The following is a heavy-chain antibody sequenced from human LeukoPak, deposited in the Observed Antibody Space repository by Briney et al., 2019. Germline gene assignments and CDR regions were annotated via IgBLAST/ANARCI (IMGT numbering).Heavy chain of an antibody. J-gene: IGHJ6*02. V-gene: IGHV3-23*01. CDR2: ISDSGGST. CDR3: AKSLAYYYYGMDV. CDR1: GFTFSSYA. Sequence: GGSLRLSCAASGFTFSSYAMSWVRQAPGKGLEWVSGISDSGGSTYYADSVKGRFNISRDNLKNTLYLEMNSLRAEDTAVYYCAKSLAYYYYGMDVWGQGTTVTVSS.